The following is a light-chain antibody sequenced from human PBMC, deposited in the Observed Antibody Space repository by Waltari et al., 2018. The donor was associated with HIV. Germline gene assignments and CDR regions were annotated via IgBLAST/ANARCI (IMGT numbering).Light chain of an antibody. V-gene: IGLV4-69*01. J-gene: IGLJ3*02. CDR1: SDYSRNA. CDR2: VNSDGTH. CDR3: KTWGTALEV. Sequence: QVVVTQSPSASASLGASVTLTCTLRSDYSRNAVDAHPQHPGKGPRYLMKVNSDGTHMKGEGIPDRFAGSNSGPERYLTISSLQSEDEADYYCKTWGTALEVFGGGTRLTVL.